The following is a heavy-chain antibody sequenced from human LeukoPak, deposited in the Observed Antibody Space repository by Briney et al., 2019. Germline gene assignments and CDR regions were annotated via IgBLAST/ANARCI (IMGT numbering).Heavy chain of an antibody. CDR3: AKDETDDYVWGSYRLRLGYFDL. J-gene: IGHJ2*01. CDR1: GFTFSSYA. CDR2: ISGSGGST. D-gene: IGHD3-16*02. V-gene: IGHV3-23*01. Sequence: PGGSLRLSCAASGFTFSSYAMSWVRQAPGKGLEWVSAISGSGGSTYYADSVKGRFTISRDNSKNTLYLQMNSLRAEDTAVYYCAKDETDDYVWGSYRLRLGYFDLWGRGTLVTVSS.